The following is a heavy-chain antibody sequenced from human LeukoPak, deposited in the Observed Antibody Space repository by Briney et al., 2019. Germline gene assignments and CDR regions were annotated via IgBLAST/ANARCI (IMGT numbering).Heavy chain of an antibody. Sequence: PGESLKISCKGSGYIFTNYWIGWVRQMPEKGLEWMGIIYPADSDTRYSPSFQGQVTISADKSINSAYLQWSSLKASDTAMYYCARLVCSSTSCYSGFDSWGQGTPVTVSS. D-gene: IGHD2-2*01. CDR3: ARLVCSSTSCYSGFDS. J-gene: IGHJ4*02. CDR1: GYIFTNYW. CDR2: IYPADSDT. V-gene: IGHV5-51*01.